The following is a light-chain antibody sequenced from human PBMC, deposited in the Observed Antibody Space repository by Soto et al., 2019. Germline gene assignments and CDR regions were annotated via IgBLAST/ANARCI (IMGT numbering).Light chain of an antibody. Sequence: DIQMTQSPSSLSASVGDRVTITCQASQGISNYLNWYQQKPGKAPKLLIYDASNMEAGVPTRISGSGSGTDFTFTISSLQPEDTATYYCQQSDNLPITFGQGTRLEIK. CDR3: QQSDNLPIT. CDR1: QGISNY. J-gene: IGKJ5*01. V-gene: IGKV1-33*01. CDR2: DAS.